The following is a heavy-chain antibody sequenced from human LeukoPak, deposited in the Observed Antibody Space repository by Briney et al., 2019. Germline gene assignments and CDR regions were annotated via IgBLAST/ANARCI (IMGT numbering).Heavy chain of an antibody. D-gene: IGHD3-10*01. Sequence: GRSLRLSCAASGFTFSSYGMHWVRQAPGKGLEWVAVISYDGSNKYYADSVKGRFTISRDNSKNTLYLQKNSLRAEDTAVYYCALTVGSSIDYWGQGTLVTVSS. CDR3: ALTVGSSIDY. J-gene: IGHJ4*02. CDR1: GFTFSSYG. CDR2: ISYDGSNK. V-gene: IGHV3-30*03.